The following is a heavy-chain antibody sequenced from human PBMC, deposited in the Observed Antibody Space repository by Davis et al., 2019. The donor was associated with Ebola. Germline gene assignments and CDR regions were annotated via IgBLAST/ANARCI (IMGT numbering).Heavy chain of an antibody. CDR1: GGSFSSYY. D-gene: IGHD2-8*02. V-gene: IGHV4-34*01. CDR3: ARGRYSPRVAVGVYAKFDP. CDR2: ISHTGST. J-gene: IGHJ5*02. Sequence: SETLSLTCAVNGGSFSSYYWSWIRQTPGKGLEWIGEISHTGSTTYSQSLKGRVTMSLDTSKNQFSLKVTSVTAADTAVYYCARGRYSPRVAVGVYAKFDPWGQGTLVTVSS.